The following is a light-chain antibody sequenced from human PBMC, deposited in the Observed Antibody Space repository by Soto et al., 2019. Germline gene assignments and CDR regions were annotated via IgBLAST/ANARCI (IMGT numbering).Light chain of an antibody. J-gene: IGKJ4*01. CDR2: SAS. CDR3: QQDYVSRLI. V-gene: IGKV1-39*01. CDR1: QNIRSY. Sequence: DIQMPQSPPSLSASIGDRVTITCRASQNIRSYLNWYQQKPGKAPKLLIYSASTLQSGVPSRFSGSGSGTGFTLSISALLPEDGLRYYCQQDYVSRLIVGGGNKIEIK.